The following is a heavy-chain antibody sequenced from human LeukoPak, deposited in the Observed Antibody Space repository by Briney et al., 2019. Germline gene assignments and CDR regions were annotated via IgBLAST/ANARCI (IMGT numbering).Heavy chain of an antibody. CDR3: AAERFGELLGGAFDI. J-gene: IGHJ3*02. D-gene: IGHD3-10*01. CDR1: GYTFTSYY. V-gene: IGHV1-46*01. CDR2: INPSGGST. Sequence: GASVKVSCKASGYTFTSYYMHWVRQAPGQGLEWMGIINPSGGSTSYAQKFQGRVTMTRDTSTSTVYMELSSPRSEDTAVYYCAAERFGELLGGAFDIWGQGTMVTVSS.